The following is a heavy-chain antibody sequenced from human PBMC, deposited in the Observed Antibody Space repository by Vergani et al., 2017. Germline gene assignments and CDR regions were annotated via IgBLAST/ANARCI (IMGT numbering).Heavy chain of an antibody. D-gene: IGHD5-18*01. CDR3: ARDQRAMVTGYYDYYCMDV. Sequence: QVQLVQSGAEVKKPGSSVKVSCKASGGTFSSYAISWVRQAPGQGLEWMGRIIPIFGTANYAQKFQGRVTITADESTSTAYMELSSLRSEDTAVYYCARDQRAMVTGYYDYYCMDVWGQGTTVTVSS. CDR2: IIPIFGTA. V-gene: IGHV1-69*13. J-gene: IGHJ6*02. CDR1: GGTFSSYA.